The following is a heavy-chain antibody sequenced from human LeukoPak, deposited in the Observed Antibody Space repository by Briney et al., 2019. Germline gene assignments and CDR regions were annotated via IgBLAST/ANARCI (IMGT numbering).Heavy chain of an antibody. J-gene: IGHJ4*02. CDR1: SGSISSYY. D-gene: IGHD5-24*01. V-gene: IGHV4-59*01. CDR2: IYYSGST. Sequence: SETLSLTCTVSSGSISSYYWNWIRQPPGKGLEWIGYIYYSGSTNYNPSLKSRVTISVDTSKNQFSLKLSSVTAADTAVYYCAIGARRDGYRGHYFDYWGQGTLVTVSS. CDR3: AIGARRDGYRGHYFDY.